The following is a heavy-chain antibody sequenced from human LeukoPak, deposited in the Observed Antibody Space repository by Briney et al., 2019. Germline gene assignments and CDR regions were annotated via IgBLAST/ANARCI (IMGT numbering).Heavy chain of an antibody. CDR3: AKVDHTYGVDY. CDR2: INHSGST. J-gene: IGHJ4*02. V-gene: IGHV4-34*01. D-gene: IGHD5-18*01. Sequence: PSETLSLTCAVYGGSFSGYYWSWIRQPPGKGLEWIGEINHSGSTNYNPSLKSRVTISVDTSKNQFSLKLSSVTAADTAVYYCAKVDHTYGVDYWGQGTLVTVSS. CDR1: GGSFSGYY.